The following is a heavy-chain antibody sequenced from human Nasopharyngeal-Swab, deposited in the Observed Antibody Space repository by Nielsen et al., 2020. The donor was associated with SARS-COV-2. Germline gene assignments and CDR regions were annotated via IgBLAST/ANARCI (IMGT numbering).Heavy chain of an antibody. D-gene: IGHD7-27*01. V-gene: IGHV4-61*01. CDR2: IYNNGST. J-gene: IGHJ6*03. CDR1: GGSVSTGSYY. CDR3: ARARDWGSYFYYYYMDV. Sequence: LRLSCTVSGGSVSTGSYYWTWIRQPPGKGLEWIGYIYNNGSTKYNPSLKSRVTISVDTSKNQFSLKLNSVTAADTAVYYCARARDWGSYFYYYYMDVWGNGTTVTVSS.